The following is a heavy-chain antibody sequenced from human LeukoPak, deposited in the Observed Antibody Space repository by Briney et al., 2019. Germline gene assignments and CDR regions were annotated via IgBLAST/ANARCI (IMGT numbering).Heavy chain of an antibody. D-gene: IGHD3-10*01. CDR2: IYYSGST. CDR3: ARGWFGELLVTRHAFDI. J-gene: IGHJ3*02. CDR1: GGSISSRSYY. V-gene: IGHV4-39*07. Sequence: SETLSLTCTVSGGSISSRSYYWGWIRQPPGKGLEWIGSIYYSGSTYYNPSLKSRVTISVDTSKNQFSLKLSSVTAADTAVYYCARGWFGELLVTRHAFDIWGKGTTVTVSS.